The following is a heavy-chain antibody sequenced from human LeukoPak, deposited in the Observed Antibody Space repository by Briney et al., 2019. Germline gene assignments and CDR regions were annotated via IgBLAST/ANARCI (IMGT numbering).Heavy chain of an antibody. CDR3: ARGLGYQLLYVLDP. V-gene: IGHV4-34*01. J-gene: IGHJ5*02. Sequence: SETLSLTCAVYGGSFSGYYWSWIRQPPGKGLEWIGEINHSGSTNYNPSLKSRVTISVDTSKNQFSLKLSSVTAADMAVYYCARGLGYQLLYVLDPWGQGTLVTVSS. CDR2: INHSGST. D-gene: IGHD2-2*02. CDR1: GGSFSGYY.